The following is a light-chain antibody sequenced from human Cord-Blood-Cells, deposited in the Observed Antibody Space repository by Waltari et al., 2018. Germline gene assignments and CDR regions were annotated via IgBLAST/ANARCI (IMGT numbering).Light chain of an antibody. V-gene: IGKV4-1*01. Sequence: DIVMTQSPDSLAVSLGERATINCKSSQSVLYSSNNKNYLDWYQQKQEQPPKLLVYWASTRESGVPVRFSGSGSGTDFTLTISSLQAEDVAVYYCQQYYSTPTFGQGTKVEI. CDR3: QQYYSTPT. CDR1: QSVLYSSNNKNY. CDR2: WAS. J-gene: IGKJ1*01.